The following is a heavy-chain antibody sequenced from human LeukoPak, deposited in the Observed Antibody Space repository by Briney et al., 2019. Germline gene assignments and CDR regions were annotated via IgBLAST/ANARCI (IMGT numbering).Heavy chain of an antibody. CDR1: GGSISSSSYY. CDR2: IYYSGST. J-gene: IGHJ4*02. V-gene: IGHV4-39*01. Sequence: SETLSLTCTVSGGSISSSSYYWGWIRQPPGKGLEWIGSIYYSGSTYYNPSLKSRVTISVDTSKNQFSLKLSSVTAADTAVYYCARPYGYSSSWYISDYSDCWGQGTLVTVSS. CDR3: ARPYGYSSSWYISDYSDC. D-gene: IGHD6-13*01.